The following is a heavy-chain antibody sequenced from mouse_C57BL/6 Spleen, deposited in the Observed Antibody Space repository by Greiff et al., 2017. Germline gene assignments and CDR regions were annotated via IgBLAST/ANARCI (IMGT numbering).Heavy chain of an antibody. V-gene: IGHV1-19*01. CDR1: GYTFTDYY. D-gene: IGHD6-1*01. J-gene: IGHJ4*01. CDR3: ARERQRGYAMDY. Sequence: EVQLQQSGPVLVKPGASVKMSCKASGYTFTDYYMNWVKQSHGKSLEWIGVINPYNGGTSYNQKFKGKATLTVDKSSSTAYMELNSLTSEDSAVYYCARERQRGYAMDYWGQGTSVTVSS. CDR2: INPYNGGT.